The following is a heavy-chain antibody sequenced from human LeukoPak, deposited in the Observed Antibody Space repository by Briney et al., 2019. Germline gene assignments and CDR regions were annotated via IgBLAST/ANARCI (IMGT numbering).Heavy chain of an antibody. CDR1: GGSINSYY. Sequence: SETLSLTCTVSGGSINSYYWSWIRQPAGKGLEWIGRVYSSGNTNYNPSPKSRVSMSVDTSKNQFSLKLTSVTAADTAVYYCARGGKATVVTMWGQGILVTVSS. V-gene: IGHV4-4*07. CDR3: ARGGKATVVTM. CDR2: VYSSGNT. D-gene: IGHD4-23*01. J-gene: IGHJ4*02.